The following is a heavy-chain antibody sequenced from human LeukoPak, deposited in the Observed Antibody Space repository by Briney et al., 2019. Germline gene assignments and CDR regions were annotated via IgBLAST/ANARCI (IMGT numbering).Heavy chain of an antibody. Sequence: SETLSLTCAVYGGSFSGYYWSWIRQPPGKGLEWIGEINHSGSTNYNPSLKSRVTISVDTSKNQFSLKLSSVTAADTAVYYCTRVLWFGDRGHLDYWGQGTLVTVSS. J-gene: IGHJ4*02. D-gene: IGHD3-10*01. CDR1: GGSFSGYY. CDR3: TRVLWFGDRGHLDY. V-gene: IGHV4-34*01. CDR2: INHSGST.